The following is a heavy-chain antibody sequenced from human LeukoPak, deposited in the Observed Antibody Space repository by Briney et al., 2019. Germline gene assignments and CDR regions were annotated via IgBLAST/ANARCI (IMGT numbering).Heavy chain of an antibody. D-gene: IGHD5-24*01. V-gene: IGHV3-64D*06. CDR1: GFTFSDYA. J-gene: IGHJ4*02. CDR2: INSNGLST. Sequence: GGSLRLSCSASGFTFSDYAMHWVRQAPGKGLQYVLAINSNGLSTYYTDSVKGRFTISRDNSRNTVYLQMSSLRAEDTAVYYCVKVLQTITSPFDYWGQGTLVTVSS. CDR3: VKVLQTITSPFDY.